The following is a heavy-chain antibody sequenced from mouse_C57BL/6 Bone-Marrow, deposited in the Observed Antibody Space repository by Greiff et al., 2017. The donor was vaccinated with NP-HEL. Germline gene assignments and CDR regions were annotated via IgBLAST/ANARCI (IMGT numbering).Heavy chain of an antibody. J-gene: IGHJ3*01. Sequence: EVHLVESGGGLVQPKGSLKLSCAASGFSFNTYAMNWVRQAPGKGLEWVARIRSKSNNYATYYADSVKDRFTISRDDSESMLYLKMNNLKPEDTAMYYCVREGTGTSSWFAYWGQGTLVTVSA. CDR1: GFSFNTYA. D-gene: IGHD4-1*01. CDR2: IRSKSNNYAT. CDR3: VREGTGTSSWFAY. V-gene: IGHV10-1*01.